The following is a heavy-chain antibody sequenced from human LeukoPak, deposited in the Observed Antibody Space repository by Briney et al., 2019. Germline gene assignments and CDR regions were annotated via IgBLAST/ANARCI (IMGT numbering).Heavy chain of an antibody. J-gene: IGHJ5*02. CDR1: GFSFSSYE. Sequence: GGSLRLSCAASGFSFSSYEMNWVRQAPGNGLECVSYISSSGSTIYYADSVKGRFTISRDNAKNSLYLQMNSLRAEDTALYYCARGRDWFDPWGQGTLVTVSS. CDR2: ISSSGSTI. CDR3: ARGRDWFDP. V-gene: IGHV3-48*03.